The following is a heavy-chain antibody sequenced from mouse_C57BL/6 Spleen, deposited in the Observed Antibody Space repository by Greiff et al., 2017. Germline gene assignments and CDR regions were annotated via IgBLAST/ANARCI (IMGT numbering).Heavy chain of an antibody. J-gene: IGHJ4*01. CDR1: GYSITSGYY. Sequence: VQLQQSGPGLVKPSQSLSLTCSVTGYSITSGYYWNWIRQFPGNKLEWMGYISYDGSNNYNPSLKNRISITRDTSKNQFFLKLNSVTTEDTATYYCARDPRSYYIAMDYWGQGTSVTVSS. V-gene: IGHV3-6*01. CDR2: ISYDGSN. D-gene: IGHD2-12*01. CDR3: ARDPRSYYIAMDY.